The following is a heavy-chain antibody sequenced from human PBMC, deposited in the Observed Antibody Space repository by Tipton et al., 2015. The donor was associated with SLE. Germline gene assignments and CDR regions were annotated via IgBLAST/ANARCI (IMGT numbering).Heavy chain of an antibody. J-gene: IGHJ5*02. Sequence: TLSLTCTVSGGSISSGSYYWSWIRQPAGKGLEWIGYIYTSGSTNYNPSLKSRVTISVDTSKNQFSLKLSSVTAADTAVYYCARRDGYSSIWNWFDHWGQRTLVTVSS. CDR1: GGSISSGSYY. V-gene: IGHV4-61*09. D-gene: IGHD6-13*01. CDR3: ARRDGYSSIWNWFDH. CDR2: IYTSGST.